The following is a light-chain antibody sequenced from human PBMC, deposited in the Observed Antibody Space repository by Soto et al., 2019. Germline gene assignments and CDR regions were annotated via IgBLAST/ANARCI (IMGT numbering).Light chain of an antibody. CDR3: QQYNSYPWK. CDR1: QSLSGW. V-gene: IGKV1-5*03. J-gene: IGKJ1*01. CDR2: KAS. Sequence: DIQMTQSPSTLSASVGDRVTITCRASQSLSGWLAWYQQKPGKAPKLLIYKASSLESGVPSRFSGSGSGTEFTLTISSLQPDDSATYYCQQYNSYPWKLGQGTKVDIK.